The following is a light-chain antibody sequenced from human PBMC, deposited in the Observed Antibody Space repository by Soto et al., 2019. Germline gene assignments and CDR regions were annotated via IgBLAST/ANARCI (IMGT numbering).Light chain of an antibody. V-gene: IGKV4-1*01. CDR3: QQYYRSPRA. J-gene: IGKJ2*01. CDR2: WAS. Sequence: DIVLTQSPDSLAASLGARATINCKSSQTLLYSSNNENYLAWYQQKPGQPPKLLIYWASTRESGVPDRFSGSGSGTDFTLTISSLQAEDVAVYYCQQYYRSPRAFGQGTKLEIK. CDR1: QTLLYSSNNENY.